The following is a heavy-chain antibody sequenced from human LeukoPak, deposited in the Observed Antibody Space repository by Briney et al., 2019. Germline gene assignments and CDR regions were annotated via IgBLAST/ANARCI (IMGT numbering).Heavy chain of an antibody. J-gene: IGHJ3*02. D-gene: IGHD3-16*01. Sequence: GGSLRLSCAASGFTFSSYEMNWVRQAPGKGLEWVSYISSGSSIYYADSVKGRFTISRDNAKNSLYLQMNSLRAEDTALYYCARAGLGSCDIWGQGTMVTVSS. CDR3: ARAGLGSCDI. CDR2: ISSGSSI. CDR1: GFTFSSYE. V-gene: IGHV3-48*03.